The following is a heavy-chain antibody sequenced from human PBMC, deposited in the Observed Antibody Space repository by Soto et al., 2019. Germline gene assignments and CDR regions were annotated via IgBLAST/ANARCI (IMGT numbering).Heavy chain of an antibody. J-gene: IGHJ3*02. CDR3: ARDRSVEIMIIFGGVIDWGGFDI. Sequence: QVQLVQSGAEVKKPGSSVKVSCKASGGTFSSYTISWVRQAPGQGLEWMGRIIPILGIANYAQKFQGRVTITADKSTSRAYMRLSRLRSEDTAVYYCARDRSVEIMIIFGGVIDWGGFDIWGQGTMVTVSS. CDR2: IIPILGIA. CDR1: GGTFSSYT. V-gene: IGHV1-69*08. D-gene: IGHD3-16*02.